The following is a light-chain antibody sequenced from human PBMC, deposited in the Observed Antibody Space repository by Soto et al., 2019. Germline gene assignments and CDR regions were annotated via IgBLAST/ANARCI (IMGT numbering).Light chain of an antibody. CDR3: QQYNNWPHT. J-gene: IGKJ4*01. CDR2: GAS. CDR1: QSVSSN. V-gene: IGKV3-15*01. Sequence: VLTQSPGTLSLSPGERATLSCRASQSVSSNLAWYQQKPGQAPRLLIYGASTRATGIPARFSGSGSGTEFTLTISSLQSEDFAVYYCQQYNNWPHTFGGGTKVDIK.